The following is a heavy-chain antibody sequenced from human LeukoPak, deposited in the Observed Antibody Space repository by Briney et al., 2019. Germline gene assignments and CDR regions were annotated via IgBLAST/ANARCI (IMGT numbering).Heavy chain of an antibody. J-gene: IGHJ6*02. D-gene: IGHD2-2*01. CDR3: ARVGNEACSSTSCYYYYGMDV. CDR1: GYTFTSYG. Sequence: ASVKVSCKASGYTFTSYGISWVRQAPGQGLEWMGWISAYNGNTNYAQKLQGRVTMTTDTSTSTAYMELRSLRSDDTAVYYCARVGNEACSSTSCYYYYGMDVWGQGTTVTVSS. V-gene: IGHV1-18*01. CDR2: ISAYNGNT.